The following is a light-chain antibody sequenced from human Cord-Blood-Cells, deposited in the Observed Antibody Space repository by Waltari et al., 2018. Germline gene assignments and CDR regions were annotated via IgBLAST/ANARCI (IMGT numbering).Light chain of an antibody. CDR1: SSDVGSYNF. Sequence: QSALTQPASVSGSPGQSITITCTGTSSDVGSYNFVSWYQQHPGKAPKLMIYEVSKPPSVVSNRFSGSNSGNTASRTISGLQAEDEADYYCCSYAGSSLVVFGGGTKLTVL. V-gene: IGLV2-23*02. CDR2: EVS. CDR3: CSYAGSSLVV. J-gene: IGLJ2*01.